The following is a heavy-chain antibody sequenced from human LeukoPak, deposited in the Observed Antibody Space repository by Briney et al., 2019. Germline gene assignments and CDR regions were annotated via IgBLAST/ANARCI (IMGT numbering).Heavy chain of an antibody. CDR2: ISNNGGYT. CDR1: GFTFSSSA. CDR3: AKQLGYCSDGSCYFPY. D-gene: IGHD2-15*01. Sequence: GGSLRLSCAASGFTFSSSAMSWVRQAPGKGLEWVSAISNNGGYTYYADSVQGRFTISRDNSKSTLCLQMNSLRAEDTAVYHCAKQLGYCSDGSCYFPYWGQRTLVTVSS. V-gene: IGHV3-23*01. J-gene: IGHJ4*02.